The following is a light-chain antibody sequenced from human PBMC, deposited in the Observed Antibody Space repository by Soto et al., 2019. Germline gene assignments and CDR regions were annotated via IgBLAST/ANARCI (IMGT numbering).Light chain of an antibody. V-gene: IGLV2-8*01. CDR1: SSDVGGYNY. CDR3: SSYAGSNNYV. CDR2: EVS. Sequence: QSALTQPPSASGSPGQSVTISCTGTSSDVGGYNYVSWYQQHPGKAPKLMIYEVSKRPPGVPDRFSGSKSGNTASLTVSGLQAEDEADYYCSSYAGSNNYVFETGTKVTVL. J-gene: IGLJ1*01.